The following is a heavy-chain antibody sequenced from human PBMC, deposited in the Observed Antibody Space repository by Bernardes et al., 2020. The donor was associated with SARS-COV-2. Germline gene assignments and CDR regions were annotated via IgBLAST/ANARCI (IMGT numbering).Heavy chain of an antibody. CDR3: TGDYLY. J-gene: IGHJ4*02. Sequence: GGSLRLSCAASGFNFSGSAIQWVRQASGRGLEWVGRMRSKGKGYATTYSESLTGRVIISRDDSRNTAYLQIDRLKVEDSAIYYCTGDYLYWGRGTLVTVSS. V-gene: IGHV3-73*01. CDR1: GFNFSGSA. D-gene: IGHD4-17*01. CDR2: MRSKGKGYAT.